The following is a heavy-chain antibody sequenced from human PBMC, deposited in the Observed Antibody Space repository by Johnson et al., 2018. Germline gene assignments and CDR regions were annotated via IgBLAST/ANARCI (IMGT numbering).Heavy chain of an antibody. CDR3: ARCGGDCYRDIVTGFDI. D-gene: IGHD2-21*02. V-gene: IGHV3-30*03. CDR1: GFMFRSYG. CDR2: MSDSGDTK. J-gene: IGHJ3*02. Sequence: QVQLVESGGGVVQAGRSLRLSCAASGFMFRSYGMHWVRQAPGKGLQWVAVMSDSGDTKIYAASVKGRFTISRDNSKNTLYLQMNSLRPEDTAVYYCARCGGDCYRDIVTGFDIWGQGTMGAVCS.